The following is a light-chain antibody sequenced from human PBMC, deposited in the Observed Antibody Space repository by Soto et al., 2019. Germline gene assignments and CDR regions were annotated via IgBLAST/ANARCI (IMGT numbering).Light chain of an antibody. V-gene: IGKV1-33*01. CDR2: DAS. CDR1: QDISNY. Sequence: DIQMTQSPSSLSASVGDRVTITCQASQDISNYLNWYQQKPGKAPRLLIYDASNLETGVPSRFSGSGSGTHFTFTINSLQTEDLATYYCQQYDVLPLSFGFGTKVDI. J-gene: IGKJ3*01. CDR3: QQYDVLPLS.